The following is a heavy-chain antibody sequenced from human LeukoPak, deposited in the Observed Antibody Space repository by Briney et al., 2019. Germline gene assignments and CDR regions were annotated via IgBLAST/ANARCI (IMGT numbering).Heavy chain of an antibody. V-gene: IGHV3-11*04. D-gene: IGHD5-12*01. J-gene: IGHJ4*02. Sequence: GGSLRLSCAASEFTFSDYYMSWIRQAPGKGLEWVSFIIRSGTTNYYAESVKGRFTVSRDNAKNSLYMQMNSLRAEDTAVYDCARASSGYAYGVDYWGQGTLVTVSS. CDR3: ARASSGYAYGVDY. CDR1: EFTFSDYY. CDR2: IIRSGTTN.